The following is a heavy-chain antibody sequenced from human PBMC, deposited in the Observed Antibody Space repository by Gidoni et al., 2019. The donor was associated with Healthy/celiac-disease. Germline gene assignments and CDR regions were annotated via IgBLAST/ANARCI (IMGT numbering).Heavy chain of an antibody. J-gene: IGHJ6*02. CDR1: RYG. V-gene: IGHV3-30*18. CDR2: ISYDGSNK. CDR3: AKDVVVVAATPSEYGMDV. D-gene: IGHD2-15*01. Sequence: RYGMHWVRQAPGKGLEWVAVISYDGSNKYYADSVKGRFTISRDNSKNTLYLQMNSLRAEDTAVYYCAKDVVVVAATPSEYGMDVWGQGTTVTVSS.